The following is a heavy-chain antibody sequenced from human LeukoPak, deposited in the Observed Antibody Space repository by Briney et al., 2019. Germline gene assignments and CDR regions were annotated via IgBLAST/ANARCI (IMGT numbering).Heavy chain of an antibody. CDR2: FDPEDGET. D-gene: IGHD3-22*01. CDR1: GYTLTELS. CDR3: ATGEYDSSGYPYFDY. V-gene: IGHV1-24*01. Sequence: ASVKVPCKVSGYTLTELSMHWVRQAPGKGLEWMGGFDPEDGETIYAQKFQGRVTMTEDTSTDTAYMELSSLRSEDTAVYYCATGEYDSSGYPYFDYWGQGTLVTVSS. J-gene: IGHJ4*02.